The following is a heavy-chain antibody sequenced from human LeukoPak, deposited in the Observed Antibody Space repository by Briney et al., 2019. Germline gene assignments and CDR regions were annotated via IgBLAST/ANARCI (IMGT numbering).Heavy chain of an antibody. CDR2: INPNSGCT. CDR1: GYTFTRYY. J-gene: IGHJ2*01. D-gene: IGHD1-1*01. V-gene: IGHV1-2*02. Sequence: ASVKVSCKASGYTFTRYYMHWVRQAPGQGLEWMGWINPNSGCTNYAQKFQGRVTMTRDTSISTAYMELSRLRSDATAVYYCARDRASYNWYFDLWGRGTLVTVSS. CDR3: ARDRASYNWYFDL.